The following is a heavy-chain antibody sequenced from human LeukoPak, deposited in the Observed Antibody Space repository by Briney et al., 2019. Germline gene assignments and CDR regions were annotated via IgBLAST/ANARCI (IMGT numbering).Heavy chain of an antibody. J-gene: IGHJ4*02. Sequence: TGGSLRLSCAASGFTFSSYTMSWVRQAPGKGLEWVSSITSSGGSTYYAGSVKGQFTISRDNSKNTVYLQMNSLRAEDTAVYYCAKDRPNYYDSSGHYYRRNGDYWGQGTPVTVSS. CDR3: AKDRPNYYDSSGHYYRRNGDY. CDR1: GFTFSSYT. V-gene: IGHV3-23*01. CDR2: ITSSGGST. D-gene: IGHD3-22*01.